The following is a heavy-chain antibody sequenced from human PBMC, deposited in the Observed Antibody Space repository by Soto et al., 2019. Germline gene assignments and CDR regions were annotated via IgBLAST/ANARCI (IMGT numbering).Heavy chain of an antibody. CDR3: ARGSSGYDSVNYYYYYGMDV. Sequence: SVKVSCKASGGTFSSYAISWVRQAPGQGLEWMGGIIPIFGTANYAQKFQGRVTITADESTSTAYMELSSRRSEDTAVYYCARGSSGYDSVNYYYYYGMDVWGQGTTVTVSS. CDR2: IIPIFGTA. CDR1: GGTFSSYA. V-gene: IGHV1-69*13. D-gene: IGHD5-12*01. J-gene: IGHJ6*02.